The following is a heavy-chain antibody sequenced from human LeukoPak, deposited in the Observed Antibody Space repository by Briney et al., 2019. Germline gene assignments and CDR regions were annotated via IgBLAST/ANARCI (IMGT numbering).Heavy chain of an antibody. CDR3: AKDTGSPADAITMEDNAFDI. J-gene: IGHJ3*02. CDR2: ISSSSSTI. CDR1: GFTFSSYS. D-gene: IGHD3-3*01. V-gene: IGHV3-48*04. Sequence: PGGSLRLSCAASGFTFSSYSMNWVRQAPGKGLEWVSYISSSSSTIYYADSVKGRFTISRDNAKNSLDLQMESLRAEDTAVYYCAKDTGSPADAITMEDNAFDIWGQGTMVTVSS.